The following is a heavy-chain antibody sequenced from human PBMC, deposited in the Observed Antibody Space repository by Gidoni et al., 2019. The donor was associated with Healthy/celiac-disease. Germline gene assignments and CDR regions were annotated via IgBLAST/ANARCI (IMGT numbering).Heavy chain of an antibody. CDR1: GGSISSSNW. V-gene: IGHV4-4*02. CDR3: ARDPTKYYYDSSGYYGFDY. CDR2: IYHSGST. Sequence: QVQLQESGPGLVKPSGTLSLTCAVSGGSISSSNWWSWVRQPPGKGLEWIGEIYHSGSTNYNPSLKSRVTISVDKSKNQFSLKLSSVTAADTAVYYCARDPTKYYYDSSGYYGFDYWGQGTLVTVSS. D-gene: IGHD3-22*01. J-gene: IGHJ4*02.